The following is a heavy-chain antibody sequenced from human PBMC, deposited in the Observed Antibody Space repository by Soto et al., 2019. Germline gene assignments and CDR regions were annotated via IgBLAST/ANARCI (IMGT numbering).Heavy chain of an antibody. J-gene: IGHJ5*02. CDR1: GDSINNGGYL. Sequence: SETLSLTCTVSGDSINNGGYLWSWIRQHPGKGLEWIGNIYNDGSTYYNPSLKSRVAIAIDTSRNRFSLDLTSVTVADTAVYYCTRGFDLWGQGTLVTV. CDR3: TRGFDL. V-gene: IGHV4-31*03. CDR2: IYNDGST.